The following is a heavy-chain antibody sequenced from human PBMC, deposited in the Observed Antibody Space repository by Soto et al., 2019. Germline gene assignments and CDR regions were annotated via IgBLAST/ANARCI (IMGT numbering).Heavy chain of an antibody. CDR3: ARGWYSSSPGD. CDR2: IYYSGST. D-gene: IGHD6-13*01. V-gene: IGHV4-31*03. CDR1: GGSISSGGYY. J-gene: IGHJ4*02. Sequence: QVQLQESGPGLVKPSQTLSLTCTVSGGSISSGGYYWSWIRQHPGKGLEWIGYIYYSGSTYYNPSLTSRVTLSVDTSKNQFALKLSSVTAADTAVYYCARGWYSSSPGDWGQGTLVTVSS.